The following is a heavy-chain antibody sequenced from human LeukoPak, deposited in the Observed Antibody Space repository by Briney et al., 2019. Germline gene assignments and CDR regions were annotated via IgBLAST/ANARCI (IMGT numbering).Heavy chain of an antibody. CDR3: AKGGGYEAQYYYYYLDV. D-gene: IGHD5-12*01. J-gene: IGHJ6*03. CDR2: ISGSGVNT. Sequence: GGTLRLSCAASGFTFSSYGMNWVRQAPGKGLEWVSAISGSGVNTYYADSVKGRFTVSRDNSKSTLYLQMKSLRAEDTAVYYCAKGGGYEAQYYYYYLDVWGKGTTVTISS. V-gene: IGHV3-23*01. CDR1: GFTFSSYG.